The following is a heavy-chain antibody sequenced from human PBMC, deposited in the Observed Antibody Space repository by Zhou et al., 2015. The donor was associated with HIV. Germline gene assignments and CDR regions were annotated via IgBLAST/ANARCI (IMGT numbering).Heavy chain of an antibody. J-gene: IGHJ6*02. D-gene: IGHD1-7*01. CDR2: IIPIFGTA. CDR1: GGTFTSYA. CDR3: ARGRYNWNYGDYYYVMDV. Sequence: QVQLVQSGAEVKEPGSSVKVSCKASGGTFTSYAISWVRQAPGQGLEWMGGIIPIFGTANYAQKFQGRVTITADTSTNTAYMELRSLTSEDTAVYYCARGRYNWNYGDYYYVMDVWGQGTTVTVSS. V-gene: IGHV1-69*06.